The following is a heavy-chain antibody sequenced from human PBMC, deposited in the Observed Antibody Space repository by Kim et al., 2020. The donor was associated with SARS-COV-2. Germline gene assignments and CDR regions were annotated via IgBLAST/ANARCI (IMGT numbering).Heavy chain of an antibody. J-gene: IGHJ6*02. Sequence: SETLSLTCAVYGGSFSGYYWSWIRQPPGKGLEWIGEINHSGSTNYNPSLKSRVTISVDTSKNQFSLKLSSVTAADTAVYYCARGGGYTPIRYYYYGMDVWGQGTTVTVSS. CDR3: ARGGGYTPIRYYYYGMDV. D-gene: IGHD5-12*01. CDR1: GGSFSGYY. CDR2: INHSGST. V-gene: IGHV4-34*01.